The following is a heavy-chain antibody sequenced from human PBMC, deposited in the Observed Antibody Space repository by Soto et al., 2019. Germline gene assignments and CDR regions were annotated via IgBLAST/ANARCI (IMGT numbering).Heavy chain of an antibody. CDR1: GLSITDSEMG. V-gene: IGHV2-26*01. CDR3: ARRHLSVAVSPWFDP. Sequence: QVTLKESGPVLVKPTETLTLRCTVSGLSITDSEMGVSWIRQPPGQPLEWLAHIDSSGEKSYRTFLTSRLATSKDTSKSQIVLTMTNMDPADTATYYCARRHLSVAVSPWFDPWGQGIPVTVSS. D-gene: IGHD6-19*01. CDR2: IDSSGEK. J-gene: IGHJ5*02.